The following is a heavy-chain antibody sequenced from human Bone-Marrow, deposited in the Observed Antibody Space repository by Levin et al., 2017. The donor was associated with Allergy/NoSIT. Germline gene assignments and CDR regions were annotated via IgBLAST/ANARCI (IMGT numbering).Heavy chain of an antibody. CDR3: ARELNVVVPTASSYYYYGMDV. J-gene: IGHJ6*02. CDR1: GYTFTDYY. CDR2: IYPYSGGS. V-gene: IGHV1-2*02. D-gene: IGHD2-2*01. Sequence: ASVKVSCQASGYTFTDYYMHWVRQAPGQGLEWMGWIYPYSGGSNYAQKFQGRVTMTRDTSISTAYMELSRLRSDDTAVYYCARELNVVVPTASSYYYYGMDVWGQGTTVTVSS.